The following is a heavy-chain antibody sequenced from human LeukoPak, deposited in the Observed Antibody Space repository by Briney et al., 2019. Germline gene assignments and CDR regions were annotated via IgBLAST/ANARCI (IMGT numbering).Heavy chain of an antibody. Sequence: PSETLSLTCTVSGYSISSGYYWGWIRQPPGKGLEWIGSIYHSGSTHYNPSLKSRVTISVDTSKNQFSLKLSSVTAADTAVYYCARGSLWDPTLNHWFDPWGQGTLVTVSS. D-gene: IGHD1-26*01. V-gene: IGHV4-38-2*02. CDR3: ARGSLWDPTLNHWFDP. CDR1: GYSISSGYY. J-gene: IGHJ5*02. CDR2: IYHSGST.